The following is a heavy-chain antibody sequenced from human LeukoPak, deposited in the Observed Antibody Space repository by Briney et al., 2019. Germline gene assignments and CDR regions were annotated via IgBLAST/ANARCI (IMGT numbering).Heavy chain of an antibody. D-gene: IGHD7-27*01. V-gene: IGHV4-39*07. CDR3: ARDKSVNWGLFDY. Sequence: PSETLSLTCTVSGGSISSNNYYWGWIRQPPGKGLEWIGSISYSGGPYYNPSPKSRVTISLDTSRSQFSLKLNYMTDADTAVYYCARDKSVNWGLFDYWGQGILVTVSS. CDR1: GGSISSNNYY. J-gene: IGHJ4*02. CDR2: ISYSGGP.